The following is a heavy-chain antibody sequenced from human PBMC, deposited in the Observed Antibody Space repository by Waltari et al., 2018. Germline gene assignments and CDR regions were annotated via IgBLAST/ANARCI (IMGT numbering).Heavy chain of an antibody. J-gene: IGHJ4*02. CDR3: ARGLVGVTYFDY. CDR2: IYYSGST. V-gene: IGHV4-39*07. Sequence: RQPPGKGLEWIGSIYYSGSTYYNPSLKSRVTISVDTSKNQFSLKLSSVTAADTAVYYCARGLVGVTYFDYWGQGTLVTVSS. D-gene: IGHD3-16*01.